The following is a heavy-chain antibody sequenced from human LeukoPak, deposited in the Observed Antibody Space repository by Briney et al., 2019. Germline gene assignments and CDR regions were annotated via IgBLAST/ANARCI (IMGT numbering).Heavy chain of an antibody. Sequence: GGSLRLSCAASGFTFSSHALSWLRQAPGKGLEWVSTISGSGGTTYYADSVKGRFTISRDNSENTLYVQMNSLRADDTAVYYCAKGYYYGSGSYSTFDYWGQGTLVTVSS. D-gene: IGHD3-10*01. CDR2: ISGSGGTT. CDR1: GFTFSSHA. J-gene: IGHJ4*02. CDR3: AKGYYYGSGSYSTFDY. V-gene: IGHV3-23*01.